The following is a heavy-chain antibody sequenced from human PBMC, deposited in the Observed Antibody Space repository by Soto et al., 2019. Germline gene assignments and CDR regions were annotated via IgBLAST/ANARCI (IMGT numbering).Heavy chain of an antibody. J-gene: IGHJ4*02. D-gene: IGHD3-10*01. CDR1: GYTFTSYA. CDR3: ASRSEPFAWFGELLPPHY. CDR2: INAGNGNT. Sequence: QVQLVQSGAEVKKPGASVKVSCKASGYTFTSYAMHWVRQAPGQRLEWMGWINAGNGNTKYSQKFQGRVTITRDTSASTAYMELSSLRSEDTAVYYCASRSEPFAWFGELLPPHYWGQGTLVTVSS. V-gene: IGHV1-3*01.